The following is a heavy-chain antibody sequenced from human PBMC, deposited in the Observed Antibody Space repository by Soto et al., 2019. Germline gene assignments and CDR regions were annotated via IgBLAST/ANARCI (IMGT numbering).Heavy chain of an antibody. CDR1: GGSISSSSYY. CDR3: ARGRYDFWSGYLYYYYGMDV. V-gene: IGHV4-39*07. CDR2: INHSART. D-gene: IGHD3-3*01. J-gene: IGHJ6*02. Sequence: SETLSLTCTVFGGSISSSSYYWSLIRQPPCKGLEWIGEINHSARTHYNPSLKSRVTVSVDTSKNQFSLKLSSVTAADTAVYYCARGRYDFWSGYLYYYYGMDVWGQGTTVTVSS.